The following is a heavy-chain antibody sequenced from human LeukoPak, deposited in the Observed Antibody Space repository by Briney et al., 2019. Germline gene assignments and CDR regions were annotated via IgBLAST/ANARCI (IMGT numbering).Heavy chain of an antibody. J-gene: IGHJ5*02. CDR3: VKIAPDLP. CDR1: GFTFSSYG. CDR2: ISDNGGSI. Sequence: TGGSLRLSCAASGFTFSSYGMHWVRQAPGKGLEWVSAISDNGGSIFYADSVKGRFTISRDNSKNSLYLQMNSLRADDTAVYYCVKIAPDLPWGQGTLVTVS. V-gene: IGHV3-23*01. D-gene: IGHD2-21*01.